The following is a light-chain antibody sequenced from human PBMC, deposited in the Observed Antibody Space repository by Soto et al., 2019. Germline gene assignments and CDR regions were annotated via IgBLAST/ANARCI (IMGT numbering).Light chain of an antibody. Sequence: QSVLPQPASVSGSPGQSITISCTGTSSDIGGYNSVSWYQQHPGKAPKLMIYEVSNRPSGISNRFSGSKSGNTASLTISGLQAEDEADYYCSSYTSSVAHVFGTGTKVTVL. CDR3: SSYTSSVAHV. V-gene: IGLV2-14*01. CDR1: SSDIGGYNS. J-gene: IGLJ1*01. CDR2: EVS.